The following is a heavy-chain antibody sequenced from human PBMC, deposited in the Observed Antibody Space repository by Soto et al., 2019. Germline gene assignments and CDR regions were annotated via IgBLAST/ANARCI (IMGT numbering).Heavy chain of an antibody. CDR2: IWYDGSNK. V-gene: IGHV3-33*01. J-gene: IGHJ4*02. CDR3: ARDRGVVPNLVFCDY. D-gene: IGHD2-15*01. CDR1: GFTFSSYG. Sequence: QVQLVESGGGVVQPGRSLRLSCAASGFTFSSYGMHWVRQAPGKGLEWVAVIWYDGSNKYYADSVKGRFTISRDNSKNTLYLQMNSLRAEDTAVYYCARDRGVVPNLVFCDYWGQGTLVTVSS.